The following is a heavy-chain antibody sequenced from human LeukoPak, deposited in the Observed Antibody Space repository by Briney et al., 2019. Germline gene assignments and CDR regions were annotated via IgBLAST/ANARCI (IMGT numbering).Heavy chain of an antibody. CDR3: ARDLLGTAMPY. J-gene: IGHJ4*02. CDR2: TYYSGST. D-gene: IGHD5-18*01. CDR1: GGSISSSSYY. Sequence: SETLSLTCTVSGGSISSSSYYWGWIRQPPGTGLEWIGSTYYSGSTYYNPSLKSRVTISVDTSKNQFSLKLSSVTAADTAVYYCARDLLGTAMPYWGQGTLVTVPS. V-gene: IGHV4-39*07.